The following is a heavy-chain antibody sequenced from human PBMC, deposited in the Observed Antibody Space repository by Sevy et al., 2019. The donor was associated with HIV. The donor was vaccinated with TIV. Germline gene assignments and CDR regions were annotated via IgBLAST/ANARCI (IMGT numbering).Heavy chain of an antibody. V-gene: IGHV3-23*01. D-gene: IGHD3-22*01. Sequence: GGSLRLSCAASGITFNNYAMNWVRQAPGKGLDWVSTILGSGGTTYYADSVKGRFTMSRDNSKNILYLQMNSLRTEDTAVYYCAGGRFDSSGSFDAFDMWGQGTMVTVSS. J-gene: IGHJ3*02. CDR2: ILGSGGTT. CDR3: AGGRFDSSGSFDAFDM. CDR1: GITFNNYA.